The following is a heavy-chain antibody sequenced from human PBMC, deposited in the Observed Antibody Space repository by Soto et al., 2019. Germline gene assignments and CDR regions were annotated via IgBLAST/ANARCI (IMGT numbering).Heavy chain of an antibody. CDR3: VIGNSHGYYYMDV. D-gene: IGHD5-18*01. V-gene: IGHV4-31*03. CDR1: GGSISSGGYY. CDR2: FYYSGIT. Sequence: SETLSLTCTVSGGSISSGGYYWSWIRLHPGKGLEWIGYFYYSGITYYNPSLKSRVTISLDTSKNQFSLKLSSVTAADTAVYFCVIGNSHGYYYMDVWGRGTTVTVSS. J-gene: IGHJ6*03.